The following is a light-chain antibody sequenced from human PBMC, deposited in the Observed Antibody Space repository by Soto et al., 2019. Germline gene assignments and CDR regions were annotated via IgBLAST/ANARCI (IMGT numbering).Light chain of an antibody. CDR3: EHYNNWPPVT. CDR1: QSVSSK. J-gene: IGKJ4*01. CDR2: GAS. Sequence: EIVMTQSPATLSVSPGERATLSCRASQSVSSKLAWYKQKPGQAPTLLIYGASTRATGIPARFRVSGSGTEFTLTISSLQAKDVAVYCGEHYNNWPPVTFGRGTKVEIK. V-gene: IGKV3-15*01.